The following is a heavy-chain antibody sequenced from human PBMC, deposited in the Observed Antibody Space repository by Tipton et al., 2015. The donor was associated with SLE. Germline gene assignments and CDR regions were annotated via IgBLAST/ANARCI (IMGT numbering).Heavy chain of an antibody. CDR2: IYYSGST. J-gene: IGHJ4*02. V-gene: IGHV4-39*07. CDR1: GGSISSHLYY. Sequence: TLSLTCSVSGGSISSHLYYWAWIRQPPGKGLEWIGNIYYSGSSIYYSGSTYYNPSLKSRVTISLDTSKNQFSLKLSSVTAADTAVYFGAGDQVGGRDFDYWGQGTLVTVSS. CDR3: AGDQVGGRDFDY. D-gene: IGHD3-16*01.